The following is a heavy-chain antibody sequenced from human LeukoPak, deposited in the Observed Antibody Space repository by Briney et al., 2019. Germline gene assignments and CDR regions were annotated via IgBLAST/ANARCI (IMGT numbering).Heavy chain of an antibody. V-gene: IGHV1-46*03. Sequence: GASVTVSCKASGYTFTSYYMHWVRQAPGQGLEWMGIINPSGGSTSYAQKLQGRVTMTSDTSTSTVYMELSSLRSEDTAVYYCARDGTVTHYYYYYYYMDVWGKGTTVTVSS. J-gene: IGHJ6*03. CDR3: ARDGTVTHYYYYYYYMDV. CDR1: GYTFTSYY. CDR2: INPSGGST. D-gene: IGHD4-11*01.